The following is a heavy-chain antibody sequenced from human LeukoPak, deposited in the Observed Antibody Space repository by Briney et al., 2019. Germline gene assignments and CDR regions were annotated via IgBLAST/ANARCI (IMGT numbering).Heavy chain of an antibody. V-gene: IGHV3-66*01. CDR2: ICSGGST. Sequence: PGGSLRLSCAAPGFTASINYMSRVRQAPGKGLEWFLVICSGGSTYYEDAVKGRFTISGDNYKNMLYLQMNSLRAEETAVYYCAREYGSGSYLSVDPWGQKPWSPSPQ. J-gene: IGHJ5*02. D-gene: IGHD3-10*01. CDR1: GFTASINY. CDR3: AREYGSGSYLSVDP.